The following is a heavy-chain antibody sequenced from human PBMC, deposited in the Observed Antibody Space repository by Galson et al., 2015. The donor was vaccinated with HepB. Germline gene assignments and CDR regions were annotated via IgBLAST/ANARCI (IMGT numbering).Heavy chain of an antibody. CDR1: GFTFSSHD. J-gene: IGHJ2*01. Sequence: SLRLSCAASGFTFSSHDMHWVRQSTGQGLEWVSAFGAPGDTYYPASVQGRFTISRENAKNSLYLQMNSLTAGDTAVYYCARGAYGDANWSFDLWGRGTLVTVSS. CDR3: ARGAYGDANWSFDL. CDR2: FGAPGDT. V-gene: IGHV3-13*04. D-gene: IGHD4-17*01.